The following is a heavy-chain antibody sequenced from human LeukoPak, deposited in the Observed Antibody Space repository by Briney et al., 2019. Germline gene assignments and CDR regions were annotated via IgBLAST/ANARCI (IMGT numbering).Heavy chain of an antibody. V-gene: IGHV4-30-2*01. J-gene: IGHJ4*02. Sequence: PSQTLSLTCAVSGGSISSGGYSWSWIRQPPGKGLEWIGYIYHSGSTYYNPSLKSRVTISVDRSKNQFSLKLSSVTAADTAVHYCARSICGGDCYHEYYFDYWGQGTLVTVSS. CDR2: IYHSGST. D-gene: IGHD2-21*02. CDR3: ARSICGGDCYHEYYFDY. CDR1: GGSISSGGYS.